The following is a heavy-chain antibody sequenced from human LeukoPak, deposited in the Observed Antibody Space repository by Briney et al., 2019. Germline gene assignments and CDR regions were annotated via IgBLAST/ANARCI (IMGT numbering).Heavy chain of an antibody. D-gene: IGHD1-26*01. Sequence: GSLKLSFAASGFTFTSYSMNWVRQAPGKGLEWASTISGGGGSTYYADSVKGRFTISRDNSKNTLYLQVNSLRAEDTAVYYCAKGGKWDVTPFDYWGQGTLVTVSS. CDR2: ISGGGGST. CDR1: GFTFTSYS. J-gene: IGHJ4*02. CDR3: AKGGKWDVTPFDY. V-gene: IGHV3-23*01.